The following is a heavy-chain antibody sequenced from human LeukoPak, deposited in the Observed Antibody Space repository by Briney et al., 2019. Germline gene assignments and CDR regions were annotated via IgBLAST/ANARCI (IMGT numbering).Heavy chain of an antibody. CDR1: GFTFSSYW. CDR2: IKSDGSTT. V-gene: IGHV3-74*01. CDR3: ARVVDTHFDY. Sequence: PGGSLRLSCAASGFTFSSYWMHWVRNAPGKGLLWVSRIKSDGSTTTYADSVKGRFTISRDNAKNTLYLQMNSLRAEDTAVYYCARVVDTHFDYWGQGTLVTVSS. D-gene: IGHD5-18*01. J-gene: IGHJ4*02.